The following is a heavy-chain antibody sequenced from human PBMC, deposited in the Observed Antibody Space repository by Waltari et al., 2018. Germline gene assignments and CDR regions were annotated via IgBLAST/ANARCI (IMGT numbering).Heavy chain of an antibody. CDR2: INHSGST. J-gene: IGHJ4*02. CDR1: GGSFSGYY. D-gene: IGHD2-2*01. V-gene: IGHV4-34*01. Sequence: QVQLQQWGAGLLKPSETLSLTCAVYGGSFSGYYWSWIRQPPGKGREWIGEINHSGSTNYNPSLKSRGTISVDTSKNQFSLKLSSVTAADTAVYYCARGVRQDCSSTSCYYYFDYWGQGTLVTVSS. CDR3: ARGVRQDCSSTSCYYYFDY.